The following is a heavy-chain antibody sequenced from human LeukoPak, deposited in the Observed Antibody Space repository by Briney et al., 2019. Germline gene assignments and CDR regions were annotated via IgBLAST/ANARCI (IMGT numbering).Heavy chain of an antibody. CDR3: AKDNSYYYGSGSFPLFDP. D-gene: IGHD3-10*01. V-gene: IGHV3-9*01. J-gene: IGHJ5*02. Sequence: PGGSLRLSCAASGFTFDDYAMHWVRQAPVKGLEWVSGISWNSGSIGYADSVKGRFTISRDNAKNSLYLQMNSLRAEDTALYYCAKDNSYYYGSGSFPLFDPWGQGTLVTVSS. CDR2: ISWNSGSI. CDR1: GFTFDDYA.